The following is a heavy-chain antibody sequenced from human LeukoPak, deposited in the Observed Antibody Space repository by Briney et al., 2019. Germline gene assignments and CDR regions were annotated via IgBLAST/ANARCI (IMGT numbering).Heavy chain of an antibody. CDR2: IDYTGST. CDR3: ARDPTSTV. V-gene: IGHV4-59*01. J-gene: IGHJ6*04. CDR1: GDSISYYS. D-gene: IGHD5/OR15-5a*01. Sequence: PSETLSLTCIVSGDSISYYSWSWIRLPPGKGLQWIGYIDYTGSTKNNPSLKSRVTISVDTSKNQFSLKLSSVTAADTAVYYCARDPTSTVWGKGTTVTVSS.